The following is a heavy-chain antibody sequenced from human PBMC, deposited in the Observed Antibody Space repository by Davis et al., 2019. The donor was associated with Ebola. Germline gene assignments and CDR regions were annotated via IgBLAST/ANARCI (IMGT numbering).Heavy chain of an antibody. D-gene: IGHD2-8*02. J-gene: IGHJ6*02. CDR3: TGGQGVTYYYGMDV. CDR2: ISGYNGNT. Sequence: ASVKVSCKASGYTFTSYGISWVRQAPGQGLEWMGWISGYNGNTNYAQKLQGRVTMTTDTSTSTAYMELRSLRSEDTAVYYCTGGQGVTYYYGMDVWGQGTTVTVSS. V-gene: IGHV1-18*01. CDR1: GYTFTSYG.